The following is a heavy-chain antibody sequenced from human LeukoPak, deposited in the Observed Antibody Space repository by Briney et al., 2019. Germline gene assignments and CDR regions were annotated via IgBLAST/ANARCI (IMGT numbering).Heavy chain of an antibody. CDR1: GYTFTGYY. D-gene: IGHD3-9*01. J-gene: IGHJ4*02. CDR2: INPSGGST. CDR3: AREILTGYYSFDY. Sequence: ASVKVSCKASGYTFTGYYMHWVRQAPGQGLEWMGIINPSGGSTSYAQKFQGRVTMTRDMSTSTVYMELSSLRSEDTAVYYCAREILTGYYSFDYWGQGTLVTVSS. V-gene: IGHV1-46*01.